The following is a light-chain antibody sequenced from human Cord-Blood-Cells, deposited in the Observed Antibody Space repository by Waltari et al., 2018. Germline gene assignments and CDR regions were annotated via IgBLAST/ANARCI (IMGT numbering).Light chain of an antibody. Sequence: QSALTQPRSVSGSPGQSVTISCTGTSSDVGGYNYVSWYPQHPGKAPKLMIYDVSERPSGVPDRFSGSKSGNTASLTISGLQAEDEADYYCCSYAGSYTYVFGTGTKVTVL. V-gene: IGLV2-11*01. CDR1: SSDVGGYNY. J-gene: IGLJ1*01. CDR2: DVS. CDR3: CSYAGSYTYV.